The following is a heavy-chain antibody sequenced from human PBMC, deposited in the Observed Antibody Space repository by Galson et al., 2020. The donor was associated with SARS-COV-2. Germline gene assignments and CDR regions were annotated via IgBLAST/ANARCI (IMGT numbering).Heavy chain of an antibody. CDR2: VLYTGST. V-gene: IGHV4-39*01. Sequence: WSWIRQPPGKGLEWIASVLYTGSTSYNPSLKSRVTISVDTSKNKFSLKVTSVTAADTAVYFCARRGDTVAWFYWGQGALVTVSS. D-gene: IGHD3-3*01. J-gene: IGHJ4*02. CDR3: ARRGDTVAWFY.